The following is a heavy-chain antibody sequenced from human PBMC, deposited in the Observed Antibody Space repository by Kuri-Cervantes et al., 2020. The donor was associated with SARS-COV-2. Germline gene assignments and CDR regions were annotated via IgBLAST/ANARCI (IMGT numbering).Heavy chain of an antibody. J-gene: IGHJ6*03. CDR2: ISAYNGNT. D-gene: IGHD2-2*02. V-gene: IGHV1-18*01. CDR3: ARERPSVVVPAAIFQGPYYYYYMDV. Sequence: GGSLRLSCKASGYTFTSYGISWVRKAPGQGLEWMGWISAYNGNTNYAQKLQGRVTMTTDTSTSTAYMELSSLRSEDTAVYYCARERPSVVVPAAIFQGPYYYYYMDVWGKGTTVTVSS. CDR1: GYTFTSYG.